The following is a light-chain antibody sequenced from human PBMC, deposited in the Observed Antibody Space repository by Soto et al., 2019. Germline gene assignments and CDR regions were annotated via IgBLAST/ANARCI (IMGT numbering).Light chain of an antibody. J-gene: IGLJ1*01. Sequence: QSALTQPRSVSGSPGQSVTISCTGTSNDVGAYDYVSWYQQYPGKAPKLMIYDVNKRPSGVPDRFSASKSGNTVSLTISGLQAEDEADYYCCSYAGAYTYVFGTGTKLTVL. CDR1: SNDVGAYDY. V-gene: IGLV2-11*01. CDR2: DVN. CDR3: CSYAGAYTYV.